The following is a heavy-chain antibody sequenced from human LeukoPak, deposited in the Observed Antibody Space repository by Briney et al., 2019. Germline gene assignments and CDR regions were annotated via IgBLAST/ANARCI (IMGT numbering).Heavy chain of an antibody. D-gene: IGHD3-3*01. CDR3: VREYYDFWSGPIDY. J-gene: IGHJ4*02. V-gene: IGHV4-4*07. Sequence: SETLSLTCTVSGVSISSYYWSWIRQPAGKGLEWIGRIYTSGTTNYNPSLKSRVTMSVDTSKNQFSLKLSSVTAADTAVYYCVREYYDFWSGPIDYWGRGTLVTVSS. CDR1: GVSISSYY. CDR2: IYTSGTT.